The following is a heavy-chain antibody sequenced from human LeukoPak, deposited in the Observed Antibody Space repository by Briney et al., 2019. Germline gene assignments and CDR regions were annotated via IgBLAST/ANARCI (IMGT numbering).Heavy chain of an antibody. CDR3: ARGGGLDV. J-gene: IGHJ6*02. V-gene: IGHV3-7*03. D-gene: IGHD3-16*01. CDR1: GFSFSSYS. CDR2: INHNGNVN. Sequence: GGSLRLSCAASGFSFSSYSMNWVRQAPGKGLEWVASINHNGNVNYYVDSVKGRFTISRDNAKNSLYLQMSNLRAEDTAVYFCARGGGLDVWGQGATVTVSS.